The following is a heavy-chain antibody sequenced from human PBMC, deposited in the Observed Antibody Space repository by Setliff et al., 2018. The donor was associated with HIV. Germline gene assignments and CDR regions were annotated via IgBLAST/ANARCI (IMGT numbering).Heavy chain of an antibody. Sequence: SVKVSCKSSGGTFNSYAIIWVRQAPGQGLELIGGIIPVFGTTNYAQKFLGRVTITADESTSTAYMELSSLRSEDTAVYYCARGPRYNWNSHYYMDVWGKGTTVTVS. CDR1: GGTFNSYA. CDR3: ARGPRYNWNSHYYMDV. V-gene: IGHV1-69*13. D-gene: IGHD1-7*01. J-gene: IGHJ6*03. CDR2: IIPVFGTT.